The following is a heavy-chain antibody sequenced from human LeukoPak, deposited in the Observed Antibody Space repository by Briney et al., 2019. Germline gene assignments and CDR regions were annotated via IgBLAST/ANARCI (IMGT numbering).Heavy chain of an antibody. J-gene: IGHJ4*02. CDR2: ISGSGGST. Sequence: GGSLRLSCAASGFTFSSYAMSGVRQAPGKGLEWVSAISGSGGSTYYADSVKGRFTISRDNSKNTLYLQMNSLRAEDTAVCYCAKVLQTYGDFDYWGQGTLVTVSS. D-gene: IGHD4-17*01. V-gene: IGHV3-23*01. CDR3: AKVLQTYGDFDY. CDR1: GFTFSSYA.